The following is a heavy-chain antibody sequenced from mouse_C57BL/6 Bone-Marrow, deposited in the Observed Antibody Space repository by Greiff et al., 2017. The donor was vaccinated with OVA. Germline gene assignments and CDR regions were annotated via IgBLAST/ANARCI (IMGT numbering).Heavy chain of an antibody. D-gene: IGHD4-1*01. V-gene: IGHV1-64*01. Sequence: QVQLQQPGAELVKPGASVKLSCKASGYTFTSYWMHWVKQRPGQGLEWIGMIHPNSGSTNYNEKFKSKATLTVDKSSSTAYMQLSSLTSEDSAVYYCARKTGTSRYFDYWGQGTTLTVSS. CDR1: GYTFTSYW. CDR3: ARKTGTSRYFDY. J-gene: IGHJ2*01. CDR2: IHPNSGST.